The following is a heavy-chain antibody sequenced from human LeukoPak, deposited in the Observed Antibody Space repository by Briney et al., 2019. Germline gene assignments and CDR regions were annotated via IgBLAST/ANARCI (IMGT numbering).Heavy chain of an antibody. J-gene: IGHJ4*02. D-gene: IGHD6-13*01. V-gene: IGHV3-30*02. Sequence: PGGSLRLSCAASGFTFSSYGMHWVRQAPGKGLEWVAFIRYDGSNKYYADSVKGRFTIFRDNSKNTLYLQMNSLRAEDTAVYYCASSMAAPLDYWGQGTLVTVSS. CDR2: IRYDGSNK. CDR3: ASSMAAPLDY. CDR1: GFTFSSYG.